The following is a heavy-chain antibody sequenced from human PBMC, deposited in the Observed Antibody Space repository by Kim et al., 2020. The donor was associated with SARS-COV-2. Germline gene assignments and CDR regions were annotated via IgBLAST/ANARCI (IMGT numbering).Heavy chain of an antibody. J-gene: IGHJ4*02. Sequence: GGSLRLSCAASGFTFRNYGMHWVRQAPGKGLEWVAFISHDGDNKFFPDSVKGRFTISRDNSKNTVYLQMNSLRVEDTAVYYCAKEGYYGSGSTPDYWGRGTLVTVSS. CDR1: GFTFRNYG. D-gene: IGHD3-10*01. V-gene: IGHV3-30*18. CDR3: AKEGYYGSGSTPDY. CDR2: ISHDGDNK.